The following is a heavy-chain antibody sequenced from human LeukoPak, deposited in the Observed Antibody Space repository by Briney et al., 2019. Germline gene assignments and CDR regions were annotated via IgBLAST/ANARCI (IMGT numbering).Heavy chain of an antibody. Sequence: SETLSLTCTVSGDSISSYYWSWIRQPAGKGLECIGHFYTSGNTYYNPSLKSRVTISVDTSKNQFSLKLSSVTAADTAVYYCARVPTVTFFDYWGQGTLVTVSS. V-gene: IGHV4-4*07. CDR2: FYTSGNT. D-gene: IGHD4-17*01. CDR3: ARVPTVTFFDY. J-gene: IGHJ4*02. CDR1: GDSISSYY.